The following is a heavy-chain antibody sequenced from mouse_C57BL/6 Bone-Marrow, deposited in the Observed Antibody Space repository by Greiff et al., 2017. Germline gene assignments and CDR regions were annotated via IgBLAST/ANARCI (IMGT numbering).Heavy chain of an antibody. CDR3: ARDYYGTLAY. V-gene: IGHV1-55*01. D-gene: IGHD1-1*01. CDR2: IYPGSGST. CDR1: GYTFTSYW. Sequence: QVQLKQPGAELVKPGASVKMSCKASGYTFTSYWITCVKQRPGQGLEWIGDIYPGSGSTNYNEKFKSKATLTVDTSSSTAYMQLSSLTSEDSAVYYCARDYYGTLAYWGQGTLVTVSA. J-gene: IGHJ3*01.